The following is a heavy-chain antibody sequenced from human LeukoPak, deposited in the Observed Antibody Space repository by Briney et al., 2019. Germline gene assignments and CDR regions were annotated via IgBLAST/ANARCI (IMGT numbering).Heavy chain of an antibody. CDR3: ARVGGSDSTGHYSVDY. CDR2: LHHSGIT. V-gene: IGHV4-38-2*01. D-gene: IGHD3-22*01. J-gene: IGHJ4*02. Sequence: SETLSLTCAVSGYSITTVYWWGWIRQTPGRGLEWIGSLHHSGITSYNPSLKRRVTISVDTSKNQFSLRLTSVTAADTAVYYCARVGGSDSTGHYSVDYWGQGTLVTVSS. CDR1: GYSITTVYW.